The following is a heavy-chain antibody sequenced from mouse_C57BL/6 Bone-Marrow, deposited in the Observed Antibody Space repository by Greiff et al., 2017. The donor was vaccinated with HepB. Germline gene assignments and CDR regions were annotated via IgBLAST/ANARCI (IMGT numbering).Heavy chain of an antibody. V-gene: IGHV1-5*01. CDR1: GYTFTSYW. Sequence: EVQLQQSGTVLARPGASVKMSCKTSGYTFTSYWMHWVKQRPGQGLGWIGAIYPGNSDTSYNQKFKGKAKMTAVTSASTAYMELSSLTNEDSAVYYCTGDYYGSSPHYFDYWGQGTTLTVSS. CDR3: TGDYYGSSPHYFDY. J-gene: IGHJ2*01. CDR2: IYPGNSDT. D-gene: IGHD1-1*01.